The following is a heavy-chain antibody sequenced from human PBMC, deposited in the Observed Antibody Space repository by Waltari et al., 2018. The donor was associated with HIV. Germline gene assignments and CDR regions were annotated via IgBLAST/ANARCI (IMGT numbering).Heavy chain of an antibody. J-gene: IGHJ4*02. CDR1: GGSISSYY. CDR2: IYYSGST. V-gene: IGHV4-59*01. Sequence: QVQLQESGPGLVKPSETLSLTCTVSGGSISSYYWSWIRQPPGKGLEWIGYIYYSGSTNYNPSLKSRVTISVDTSKNQFSLKLSSVTAADTAVYYCARGNSGSYPRGFDYWGQGTLVTVSS. CDR3: ARGNSGSYPRGFDY. D-gene: IGHD1-26*01.